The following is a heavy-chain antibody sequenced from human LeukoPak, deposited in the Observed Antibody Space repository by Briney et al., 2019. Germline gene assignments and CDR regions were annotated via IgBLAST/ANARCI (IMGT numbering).Heavy chain of an antibody. CDR3: AELGITMIGGV. D-gene: IGHD3-10*02. CDR2: ISSSGSTI. CDR1: GFTFTTYG. V-gene: IGHV3-48*04. J-gene: IGHJ6*04. Sequence: HSGGSLRLSCSASGFTFTTYGMNWVRQAPGKGLEWVSYISSSGSTIYYADSVKGRFTISRDNAKNSLYLQMNSLRAEDTAVYYCAELGITMIGGVWGKGTTVTISS.